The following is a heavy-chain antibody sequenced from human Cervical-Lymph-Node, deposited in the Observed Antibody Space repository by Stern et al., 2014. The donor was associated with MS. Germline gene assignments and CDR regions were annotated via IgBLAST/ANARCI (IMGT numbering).Heavy chain of an antibody. CDR1: GYTFTSYF. D-gene: IGHD5-18*01. CDR3: TRTAQLWFFDY. V-gene: IGHV1-46*03. CDR2: INPSDGSI. Sequence: QDQLVESGAEVKKPGASVKVSCKASGYTFTSYFMHWVRHAPGQGLEWLGIINPSDGSISSAQNFQGRVTMTRDTSTSTIFMELGSLRSEDTAVYYCTRTAQLWFFDYWGQGTLVTVSS. J-gene: IGHJ4*02.